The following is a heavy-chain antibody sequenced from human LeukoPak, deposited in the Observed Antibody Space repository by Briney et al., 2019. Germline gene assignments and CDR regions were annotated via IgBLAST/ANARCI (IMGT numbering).Heavy chain of an antibody. D-gene: IGHD3-22*01. CDR3: AKDPPRRYYDSSGYTGWDY. CDR1: GFTFSSYA. Sequence: GGSLRLSCAASGFTFSSYAMHWVRQAPGKGLEWVAFIRYDGSNKYYADSVKGRFTISRDNSKNTLYLQMNSLRAEDTAVYYCAKDPPRRYYDSSGYTGWDYWGQGTLVTVSS. CDR2: IRYDGSNK. V-gene: IGHV3-30*02. J-gene: IGHJ4*02.